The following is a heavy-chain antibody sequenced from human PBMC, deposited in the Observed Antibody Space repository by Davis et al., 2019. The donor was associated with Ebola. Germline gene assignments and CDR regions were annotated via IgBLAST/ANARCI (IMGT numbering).Heavy chain of an antibody. D-gene: IGHD2-2*01. V-gene: IGHV1-2*04. CDR1: GYTFTGYY. CDR2: INPNSGGT. CDR3: ARGSPKDIVVVPAASSSFDP. J-gene: IGHJ5*02. Sequence: ASVKVSCKASGYTFTGYYMHWVRQAPGQGLEWMGWINPNSGGTNYAQKFQGWVTMTRDTSISTAYMELSRLRSDDTAVYYCARGSPKDIVVVPAASSSFDPWGQGTLVTVSS.